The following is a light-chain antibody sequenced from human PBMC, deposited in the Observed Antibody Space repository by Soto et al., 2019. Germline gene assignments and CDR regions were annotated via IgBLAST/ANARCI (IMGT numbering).Light chain of an antibody. CDR1: SSDVGGYNY. CDR2: EVS. CDR3: SSYTSSSTLVE. V-gene: IGLV2-14*01. J-gene: IGLJ2*01. Sequence: QSALTQPASVSGSPGQSITISCTGTSSDVGGYNYVSWYQQHPGKAPKLMIYEVSNRPSGLSNRFSGSKSGNTASLTISGLQAEDEADYYCSSYTSSSTLVEFGGGTQLTVL.